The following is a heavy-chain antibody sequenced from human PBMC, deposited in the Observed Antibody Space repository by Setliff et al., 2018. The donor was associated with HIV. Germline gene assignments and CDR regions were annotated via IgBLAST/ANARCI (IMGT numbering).Heavy chain of an antibody. CDR2: INPSGGQR. CDR1: GYTFTNYF. CDR3: ARERNYYGSGSYLDY. D-gene: IGHD3-10*01. Sequence: AASVKVSCKASGYTFTNYFVHWVRQAPGQGLEWMGMINPSGGQRSFAQKFQGSVTMTRDTSISTAYMELSRLRSDDTAVYYCARERNYYGSGSYLDYWGQGTLVTVSS. J-gene: IGHJ4*02. V-gene: IGHV1-46*01.